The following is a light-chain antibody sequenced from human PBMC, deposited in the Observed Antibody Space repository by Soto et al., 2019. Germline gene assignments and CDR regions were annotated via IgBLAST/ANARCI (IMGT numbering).Light chain of an antibody. V-gene: IGKV1-5*03. J-gene: IGKJ1*01. CDR2: KAS. CDR1: QSISSW. Sequence: DIQMTQSPSTLSASLGDRVTITCRASQSISSWLAWYQQKPGKAPKLLIYKASSLDSGVPSRFSGSESGTEFTLTISSLQPDDFATYYCQQYATYWWTFGQGTKVEIK. CDR3: QQYATYWWT.